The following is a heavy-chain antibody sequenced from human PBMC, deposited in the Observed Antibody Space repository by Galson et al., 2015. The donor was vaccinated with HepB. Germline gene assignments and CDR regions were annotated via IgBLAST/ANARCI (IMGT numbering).Heavy chain of an antibody. CDR1: GFTFSDFY. V-gene: IGHV3-11*01. CDR3: AKGRTSFDP. J-gene: IGHJ5*02. Sequence: SLRLSCAASGFTFSDFYMSWIRQAPGKGLECVSYISSSGYTIYYADPVKGRFTISRDNAKNSLYLEMNSLRADDTAVYYCAKGRTSFDPWGQGTLVTVSS. CDR2: ISSSGYTI.